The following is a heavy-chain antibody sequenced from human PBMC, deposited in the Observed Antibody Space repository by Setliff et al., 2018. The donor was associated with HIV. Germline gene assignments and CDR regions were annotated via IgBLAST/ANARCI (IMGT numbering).Heavy chain of an antibody. CDR2: INHSGST. CDR1: GGSFSGYY. V-gene: IGHV4-34*01. J-gene: IGHJ4*02. CDR3: AQYSSGFDY. Sequence: PSETLSLTCAVYGGSFSGYYWSWIRQPPGKGLEWIGEINHSGSTNYNPSLKSRVTISVDTSKNQFSLKLSSVTAADTAVYYCAQYSSGFDYWGQGTLVTVSS. D-gene: IGHD5-12*01.